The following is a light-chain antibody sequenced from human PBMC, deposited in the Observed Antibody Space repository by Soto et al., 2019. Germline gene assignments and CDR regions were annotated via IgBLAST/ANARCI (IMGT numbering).Light chain of an antibody. CDR1: SSNIGNNL. V-gene: IGLV1-51*01. CDR2: DNN. CDR3: GAWDSRLSAYV. Sequence: QSVLGQPPSVSAAPGQKVTISCSGSSSNIGNNLVSWYQQLPGTVPKLLIYDNNKRPSGISDRFSGSKSGTSATLGITGLQTGDEADYYCGAWDSRLSAYVFGTGTKVTVL. J-gene: IGLJ1*01.